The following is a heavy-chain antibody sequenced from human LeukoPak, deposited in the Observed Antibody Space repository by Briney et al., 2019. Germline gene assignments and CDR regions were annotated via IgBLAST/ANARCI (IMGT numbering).Heavy chain of an antibody. Sequence: PSETLSLTCTVSGGSISGYYWSWIRQPPGKGLEWIGYRHYNGNTHYNPSLKGRVTVSLDMSTNKVSLKLSSVTAADTAVYYCARSSGHYRSDIWGQGTMVTVSS. CDR3: ARSSGHYRSDI. CDR1: GGSISGYY. V-gene: IGHV4-59*01. J-gene: IGHJ3*02. D-gene: IGHD1-26*01. CDR2: RHYNGNT.